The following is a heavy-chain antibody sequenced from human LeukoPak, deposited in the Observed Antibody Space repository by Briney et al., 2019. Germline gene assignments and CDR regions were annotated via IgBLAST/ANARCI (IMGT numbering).Heavy chain of an antibody. CDR3: VKANRLYLDWLYYFDS. CDR2: ISSSGSTT. D-gene: IGHD3-9*01. V-gene: IGHV3-48*03. Sequence: PGGSLRLSCAASGFTFSSYEMNWVRQAPGKGLEWVSYISSSGSTTYYAHSVKGRFTISRDISKNTLYLQMNSLRAEDTAVYYCVKANRLYLDWLYYFDSWGQGTLVTVSS. CDR1: GFTFSSYE. J-gene: IGHJ4*02.